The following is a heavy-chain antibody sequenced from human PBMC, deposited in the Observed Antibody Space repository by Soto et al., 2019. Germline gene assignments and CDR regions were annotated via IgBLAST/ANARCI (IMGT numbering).Heavy chain of an antibody. CDR2: ISPSGGST. CDR3: ARDSIVLILYAKILVRTGFAY. J-gene: IGHJ4*02. CDR1: GYTFTSYY. Sequence: QVQLVQSGAEVKKPGASVKVSCKASGYTFTSYYMHWVRQAPGQGLEWMGIISPSGGSTSNAQKYQGRVTMTRDTSSSTIYMELSSLRSEDTAVYYCARDSIVLILYAKILVRTGFAYWGQGTLVTVSS. D-gene: IGHD2-8*01. V-gene: IGHV1-46*03.